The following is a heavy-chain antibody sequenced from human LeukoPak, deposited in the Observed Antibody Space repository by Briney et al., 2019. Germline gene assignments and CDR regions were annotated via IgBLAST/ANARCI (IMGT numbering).Heavy chain of an antibody. CDR2: IYPSDSDT. J-gene: IGHJ4*02. CDR3: ARHGLKPESYNSGMQY. D-gene: IGHD3-10*01. Sequence: GESLRISCQGSGYSFSTYCIAWVRQMPGKGLEWMGIIYPSDSDTRYNPSFQGQVIISTDKSISTAYLQWSSLKASDTAMYYCARHGLKPESYNSGMQYWGQGTLVTVSS. CDR1: GYSFSTYC. V-gene: IGHV5-51*01.